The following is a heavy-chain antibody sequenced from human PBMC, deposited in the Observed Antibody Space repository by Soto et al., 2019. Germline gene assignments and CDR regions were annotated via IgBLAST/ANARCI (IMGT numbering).Heavy chain of an antibody. J-gene: IGHJ4*02. Sequence: QITLKESGPTLVKPTQTLTLTCTFSGFSLSTSAVSVGWIRQPQGKALEWLAHIYWDDDKRYTPSLKTRLTITKDTSKNHVVLTMTNMDPVDTATYYCAHTYYGSGTDWGQGTLVTVSS. D-gene: IGHD3-10*01. CDR1: GFSLSTSAVS. V-gene: IGHV2-5*02. CDR2: IYWDDDK. CDR3: AHTYYGSGTD.